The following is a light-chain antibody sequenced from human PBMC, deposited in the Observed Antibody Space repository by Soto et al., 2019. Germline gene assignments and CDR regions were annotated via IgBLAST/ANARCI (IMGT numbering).Light chain of an antibody. CDR2: EVT. V-gene: IGLV2-14*03. J-gene: IGLJ1*01. Sequence: QSALTQPASVSGSPGQSITISCTGTSSDVGGYNFVSWYQQHPGKAHKLMIYEVTSRPSGVSNRFSGSKSDNTASLTISGLQPEDEADYYCSSYTISSTLVFGTGTKLTVL. CDR3: SSYTISSTLV. CDR1: SSDVGGYNF.